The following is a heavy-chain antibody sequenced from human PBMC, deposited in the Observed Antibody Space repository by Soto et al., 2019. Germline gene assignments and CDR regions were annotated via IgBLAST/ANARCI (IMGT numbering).Heavy chain of an antibody. Sequence: SDNISVVGEAPEQKLEWMGWIIAYNGNTNYAQKLQGRVTMTTGTSTSTAYMELRSLRSDDTAVYYCARDGCSSTSCYYYYYYGMDVWGQGTTVTVSS. J-gene: IGHJ6*02. CDR3: ARDGCSSTSCYYYYYYGMDV. D-gene: IGHD2-2*01. CDR1: SDN. CDR2: IIAYNGNT. V-gene: IGHV1-18*01.